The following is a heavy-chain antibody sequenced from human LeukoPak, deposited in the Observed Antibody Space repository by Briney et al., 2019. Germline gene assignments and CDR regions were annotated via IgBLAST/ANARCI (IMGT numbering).Heavy chain of an antibody. V-gene: IGHV3-23*01. J-gene: IGHJ6*03. D-gene: IGHD4-17*01. Sequence: GGSLRLSCAASGSTFTFYAMSWVRQAPGKGLEWVSVISGSGGSTYYADSVKGRFAISRDNSKNTLYLQMDSLRAEGTAVYYCSKWDGDLYYYYYMDVGGKGTTVTVSS. CDR1: GSTFTFYA. CDR2: ISGSGGST. CDR3: SKWDGDLYYYYYMDV.